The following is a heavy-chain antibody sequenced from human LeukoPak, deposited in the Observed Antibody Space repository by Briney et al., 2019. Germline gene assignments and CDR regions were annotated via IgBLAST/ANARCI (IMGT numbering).Heavy chain of an antibody. V-gene: IGHV4-59*12. J-gene: IGHJ4*02. Sequence: PSETLSLTCTVSGGSISSYYWSWIRQPPGKGLEWIGYIHYSGSTNYNPSLKSRVTISVDTSKNQFSLKLSSVTAADTAVYYCARGETALGFDYWGQGTLVTVSS. CDR2: IHYSGST. CDR1: GGSISSYY. D-gene: IGHD7-27*01. CDR3: ARGETALGFDY.